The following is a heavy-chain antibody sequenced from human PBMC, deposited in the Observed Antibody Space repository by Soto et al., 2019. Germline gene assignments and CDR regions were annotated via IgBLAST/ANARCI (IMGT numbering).Heavy chain of an antibody. CDR3: ARGHYYYGMDV. CDR2: IYYSGTT. J-gene: IGHJ6*02. V-gene: IGHV4-30-2*01. Sequence: TLSLTCTVSNGSVSSGTYSWSWVRQPPGKGLEWIGYIYYSGTTYYTPSLKSRLTMSMDRANDHFSLNLTSVTAANTAVYFCARGHYYYGMDVWGQGITVTVSS. CDR1: NGSVSSGTYS.